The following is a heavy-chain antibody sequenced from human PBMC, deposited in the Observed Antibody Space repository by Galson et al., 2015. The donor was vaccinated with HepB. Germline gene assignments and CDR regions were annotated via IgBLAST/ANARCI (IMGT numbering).Heavy chain of an antibody. CDR3: VRDVGGNPVGIDY. Sequence: SMRISCAAYGFTGSNEYMSGVRQAPGKGLEWVSVLYSGGRTYYGDSVKGRFTISRDKSKNTLYLHMNSLNSEDTAVYYCVRDVGGNPVGIDYWGQGTLVTVSS. J-gene: IGHJ4*02. D-gene: IGHD4-23*01. V-gene: IGHV3-53*01. CDR2: LYSGGRT. CDR1: GFTGSNEY.